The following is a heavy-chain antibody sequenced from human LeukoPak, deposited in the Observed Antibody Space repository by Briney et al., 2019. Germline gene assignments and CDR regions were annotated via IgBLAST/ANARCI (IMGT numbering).Heavy chain of an antibody. CDR2: INTNNGDT. Sequence: ASVKVSCKASGYTFTGYHMHWVRQAPGQGLEWMGWINTNNGDTYYAQNFQGRVTMTRDTSISTAYMEVSRLRSDDTAIYYCARHVAASVWFDPWGQGTLVTVSS. CDR1: GYTFTGYH. J-gene: IGHJ5*02. V-gene: IGHV1-2*02. D-gene: IGHD2-21*01. CDR3: ARHVAASVWFDP.